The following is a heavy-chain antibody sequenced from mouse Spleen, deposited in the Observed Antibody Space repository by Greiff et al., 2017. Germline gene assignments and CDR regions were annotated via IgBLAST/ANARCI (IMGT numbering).Heavy chain of an antibody. Sequence: VQLKESGPELVKPGDSVKISCKASGYSFTGYFMNWVMQSHGKSLEWIGRINPYNGDTFYNQKFKGKATLTVDKSSSTAHMELRSLTSEDSAVYYCARRYGDYFDYWGQGTTLTVSS. CDR1: GYSFTGYF. J-gene: IGHJ2*01. CDR2: INPYNGDT. CDR3: ARRYGDYFDY. V-gene: IGHV1-20*01. D-gene: IGHD1-1*02.